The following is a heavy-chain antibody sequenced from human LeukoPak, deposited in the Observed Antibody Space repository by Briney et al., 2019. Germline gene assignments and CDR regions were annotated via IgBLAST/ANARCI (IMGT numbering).Heavy chain of an antibody. CDR1: GASISGSGYY. CDR3: APLGSSSHRNYYYYYMDV. Sequence: PSETLSLTCAVSGASISGSGYYLGWIRQPPGKGLEWIGNIYYTGSTYYNASLQSRVTISVDTSKNQFSLKLSSVTAADTAVYYCAPLGSSSHRNYYYYYMDVWGKGTTVTVSS. J-gene: IGHJ6*03. D-gene: IGHD6-13*01. V-gene: IGHV4-39*07. CDR2: IYYTGST.